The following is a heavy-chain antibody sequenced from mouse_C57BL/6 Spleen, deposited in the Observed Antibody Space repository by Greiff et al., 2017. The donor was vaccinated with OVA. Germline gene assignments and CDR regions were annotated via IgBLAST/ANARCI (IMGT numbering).Heavy chain of an antibody. CDR3: ARALLSWFAY. Sequence: EVKLVESGPGLVKPSQSLSLTCSVTGYSITSGYYWNWIRQFPGNKLEWMGYISYDGSNNYNPSLKNRISITRDTSKNQFFLKLNSVTTEDTATYYCARALLSWFAYWGQGTLVTVSA. D-gene: IGHD2-1*01. CDR1: GYSITSGYY. CDR2: ISYDGSN. V-gene: IGHV3-6*01. J-gene: IGHJ3*01.